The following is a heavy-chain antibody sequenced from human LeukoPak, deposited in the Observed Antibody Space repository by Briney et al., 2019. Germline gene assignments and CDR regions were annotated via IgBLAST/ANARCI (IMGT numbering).Heavy chain of an antibody. D-gene: IGHD3-10*01. Sequence: SETLSLTCAVYGGSFSGYYWSWIRQPLGKGLEWIGEINHSGSTNYNPSLKSRVTISVDTSKNQFSLKLSSVTAADTAVYYCARGRVTMVRGAPPPGYYYYGMDVWGQGTTVTVSS. J-gene: IGHJ6*02. CDR1: GGSFSGYY. CDR2: INHSGST. CDR3: ARGRVTMVRGAPPPGYYYYGMDV. V-gene: IGHV4-34*01.